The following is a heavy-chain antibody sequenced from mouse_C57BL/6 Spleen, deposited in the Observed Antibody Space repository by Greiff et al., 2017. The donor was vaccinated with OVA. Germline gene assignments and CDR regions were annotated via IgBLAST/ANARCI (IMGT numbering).Heavy chain of an antibody. V-gene: IGHV1-18*01. J-gene: IGHJ2*01. Sequence: EVQLQQSGPELVKPGASVKLPCKASGYTFTDYKMDWVKQSHGKSLEWIGDINPNNGGTIYTQKFKGKATLTVDKSSSTAYLELRSLTSEDTAVYYCARSIGTHYFAYWGQGTTLTVSS. CDR2: INPNNGGT. D-gene: IGHD4-1*01. CDR1: GYTFTDYK. CDR3: ARSIGTHYFAY.